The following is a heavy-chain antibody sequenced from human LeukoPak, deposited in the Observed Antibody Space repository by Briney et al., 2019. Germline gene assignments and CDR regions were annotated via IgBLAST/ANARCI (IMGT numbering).Heavy chain of an antibody. CDR1: GFIFSGSD. J-gene: IGHJ4*02. V-gene: IGHV3-73*01. CDR3: TTYRSGHY. Sequence: SGGSLRLSCAASGFIFSGSDMHWVRQASGRGLEWVGRIGIKANNYATAYSAALKGRFTISRDDSKNTAYLQMNSLRPDDTAVYYCTTYRSGHYWGQGTLVTVSS. D-gene: IGHD6-19*01. CDR2: IGIKANNYAT.